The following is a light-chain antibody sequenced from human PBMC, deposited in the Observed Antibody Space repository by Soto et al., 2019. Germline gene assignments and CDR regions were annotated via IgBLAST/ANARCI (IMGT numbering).Light chain of an antibody. V-gene: IGKV1-5*03. CDR3: QQYNTYSRT. CDR2: RAS. CDR1: QSISDW. J-gene: IGKJ1*01. Sequence: IQMTQSPSTLSPSVGDRVTITCRASQSISDWLAWYQQKPGKAPKLLIYRASSLKSGVPSRFSGSGSGTEFTLTISSLQPDDFATYYCQQYNTYSRTFGQGT.